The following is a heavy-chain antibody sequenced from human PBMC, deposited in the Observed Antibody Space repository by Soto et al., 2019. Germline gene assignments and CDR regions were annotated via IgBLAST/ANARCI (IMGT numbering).Heavy chain of an antibody. CDR3: ARALLKRSYGNWFDP. Sequence: ASVKVSCKASGYTFAGYYRQWVRQAPGQGLEWMGIINPSGGSTSYAQKFQGRVTMTRDTSTSTVYMELSSLRSEDTAVYYCARALLKRSYGNWFDPWGQGTLVTVSS. CDR2: INPSGGST. V-gene: IGHV1-46*01. CDR1: GYTFAGYY. J-gene: IGHJ5*02. D-gene: IGHD5-18*01.